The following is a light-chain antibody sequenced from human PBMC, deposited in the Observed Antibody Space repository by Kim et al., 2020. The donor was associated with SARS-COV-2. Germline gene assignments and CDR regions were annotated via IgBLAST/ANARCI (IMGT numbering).Light chain of an antibody. CDR1: QSVTHE. CDR3: QQRNSWPIT. Sequence: LAPGERATLSCRASQSVTHELAWYHQTPGQAPRLLIYDASDRAAGIPARFSGSGSGTDFTLTISSLEPEDFAVYYCQQRNSWPITFGQGTRLEIK. J-gene: IGKJ5*01. CDR2: DAS. V-gene: IGKV3-11*01.